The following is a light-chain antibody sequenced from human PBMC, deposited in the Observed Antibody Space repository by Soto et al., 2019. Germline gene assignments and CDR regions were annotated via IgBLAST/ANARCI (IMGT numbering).Light chain of an antibody. Sequence: PSTLSGAVVDRVTITCRASQSISSWLAWYQQKPGTDPKILIYKESSLESGVPSRFSGSGSGTEFTLTISSLQPDDFATYYCKQYNSLINLGKGKRLELK. V-gene: IGKV1-5*03. CDR2: KES. CDR3: KQYNSLIN. CDR1: QSISSW. J-gene: IGKJ5*01.